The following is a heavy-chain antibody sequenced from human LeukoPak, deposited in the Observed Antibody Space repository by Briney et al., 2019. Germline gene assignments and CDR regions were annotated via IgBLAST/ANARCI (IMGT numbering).Heavy chain of an antibody. Sequence: SETLSLTCTVSGGSISSYYWSWIRQPAGKGLEWIGRIYTSGSTNYNPSLKSRVTMSVDTSKNQFSLKLSSVTAADTAVYYCARHPMIYYDSSGCPNWWFDPWGQGTLVTVSS. V-gene: IGHV4-4*07. CDR3: ARHPMIYYDSSGCPNWWFDP. CDR1: GGSISSYY. D-gene: IGHD3-22*01. CDR2: IYTSGST. J-gene: IGHJ5*02.